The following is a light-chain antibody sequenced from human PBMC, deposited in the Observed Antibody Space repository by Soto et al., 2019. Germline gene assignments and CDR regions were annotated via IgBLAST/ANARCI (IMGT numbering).Light chain of an antibody. CDR1: SSNIGNNY. CDR3: GTWDSSLSAFYV. Sequence: QSVLTQPPSVSAAPGQKVTISCSGSSSNIGNNYVSWYQQLPGTAPKLLIYENNKRPSGIPDRFSGSKSGTSATLGITGLQTGDEADYYCGTWDSSLSAFYVFGTGNKLTVL. J-gene: IGLJ1*01. V-gene: IGLV1-51*02. CDR2: ENN.